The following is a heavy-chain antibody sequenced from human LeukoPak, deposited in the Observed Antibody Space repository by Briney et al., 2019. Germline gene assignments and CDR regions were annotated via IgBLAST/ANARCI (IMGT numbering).Heavy chain of an antibody. CDR3: ARQSPVRDHYYDSSGPLVY. D-gene: IGHD3-22*01. CDR2: VKQDGSKK. J-gene: IGHJ4*02. V-gene: IGHV3-7*01. Sequence: GGSLRLSCAASGFIFSSYAMSWVRQAPGKGLEWVANVKQDGSKKYNVDFEKGLFTISRDSAKNSLYLQMNSLRAEDTAEYYCARQSPVRDHYYDSSGPLVYWGQRTLVTVSS. CDR1: GFIFSSYA.